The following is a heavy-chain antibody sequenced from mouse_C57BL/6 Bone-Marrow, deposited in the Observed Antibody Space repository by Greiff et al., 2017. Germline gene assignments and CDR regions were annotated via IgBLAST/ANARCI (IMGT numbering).Heavy chain of an antibody. Sequence: QVQLKESGPGLVQPSQSLSITCTVSGFSLTSYGVHWVRQSPGKGLEWLGVIWSGGSTDYNAAFLSRLSISKDNSKSQVFFKMNSLQADDTAIYYCASYYYCWYFDVWGTGTTVTVSS. CDR2: IWSGGST. D-gene: IGHD1-1*01. J-gene: IGHJ1*03. V-gene: IGHV2-2*01. CDR1: GFSLTSYG. CDR3: ASYYYCWYFDV.